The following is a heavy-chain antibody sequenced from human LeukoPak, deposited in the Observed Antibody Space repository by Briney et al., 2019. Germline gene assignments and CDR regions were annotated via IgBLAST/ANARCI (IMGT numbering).Heavy chain of an antibody. V-gene: IGHV4-61*08. CDR1: GGSISSGGYY. CDR2: IYYSGST. CDR3: ARGSSGWYNWFDP. J-gene: IGHJ5*02. D-gene: IGHD6-19*01. Sequence: SETLSLTCTVSGGSISSGGYYWSWIRQPPGKGLEWIGYIYYSGSTNYNPSLKSRVTISVDTSKNQFSLKLSSVTAADTAVYYCARGSSGWYNWFDPWGQGTLVTVSS.